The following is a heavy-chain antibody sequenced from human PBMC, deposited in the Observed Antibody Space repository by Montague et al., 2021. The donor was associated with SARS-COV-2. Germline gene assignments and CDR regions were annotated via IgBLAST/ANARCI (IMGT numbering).Heavy chain of an antibody. Sequence: SETLSLTCTVSGFTIGSGDYWGWIRQSPGKGLEWIGSIYHSGTAYYNPSLQSRLTMSIDTSTNQFSLRLTSLTAADTAVFFCVREKAGGLRNVFDIWGQGTTVTVSS. CDR2: IYHSGTA. CDR3: VREKAGGLRNVFDI. CDR1: GFTIGSGDY. V-gene: IGHV4-38-2*02. J-gene: IGHJ3*02.